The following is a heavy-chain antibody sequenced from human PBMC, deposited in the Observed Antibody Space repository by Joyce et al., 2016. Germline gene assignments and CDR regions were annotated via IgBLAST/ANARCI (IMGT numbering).Heavy chain of an antibody. CDR2: LSSSSSYI. J-gene: IGHJ4*02. CDR3: ARSSYTNGIFDY. D-gene: IGHD2-8*01. CDR1: GFTFSSYS. V-gene: IGHV3-21*01. Sequence: EVQLVESGGGLVKPGGSLRLSCAASGFTFSSYSMSWVRQAPGKGLEGVSYLSSSSSYIKYTDSVKGRFTISRDNAKNSLYLQMNSLRVEDTAVYYCARSSYTNGIFDYWGQGTLVTVSS.